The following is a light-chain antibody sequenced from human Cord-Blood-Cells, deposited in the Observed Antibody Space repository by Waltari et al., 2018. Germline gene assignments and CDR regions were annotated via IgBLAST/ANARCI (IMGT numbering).Light chain of an antibody. CDR2: YVS. CDR3: SSYTSSSTLV. CDR1: SSYVGGYNY. J-gene: IGLJ1*01. Sequence: QSALTQPASVSGSPGPSITISCTGTSSYVGGYNYVSWYQKHPGKAPKLMIYYVSNRPSGVSNRFSGSKSGNTASLTISGLQAEDEADYYCSSYTSSSTLVFGTGTKVTVL. V-gene: IGLV2-14*01.